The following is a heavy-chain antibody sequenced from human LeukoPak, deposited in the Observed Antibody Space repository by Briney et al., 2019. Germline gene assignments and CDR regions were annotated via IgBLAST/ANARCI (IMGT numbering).Heavy chain of an antibody. CDR3: ARDSGTTGEVKFDP. Sequence: SETLSLTCAVYGGSFSGYYWSWIRQPPGKGLEWIGEINHSGSTNYNPSLKSRVTMSVDTSKNQFSLKVTSVTAADTAVYYCARDSGTTGEVKFDPWGQGTLVTVSS. D-gene: IGHD3-10*01. CDR1: GGSFSGYY. CDR2: INHSGST. J-gene: IGHJ5*02. V-gene: IGHV4-34*01.